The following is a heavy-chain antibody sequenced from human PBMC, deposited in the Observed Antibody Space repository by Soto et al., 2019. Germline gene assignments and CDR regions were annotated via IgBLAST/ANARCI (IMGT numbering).Heavy chain of an antibody. D-gene: IGHD1-26*01. CDR1: GGSVSSGIYY. Sequence: SETLSLTCTVSGGSVSSGIYYWSWIRQPPGKGLEWIGYIYYSGSTNYNPSLKSRVTISVDTSKNQFSLKLSSVTAADTAVYYCARVGATTQFDYWGQGTLVTVSS. CDR2: IYYSGST. V-gene: IGHV4-61*01. CDR3: ARVGATTQFDY. J-gene: IGHJ4*02.